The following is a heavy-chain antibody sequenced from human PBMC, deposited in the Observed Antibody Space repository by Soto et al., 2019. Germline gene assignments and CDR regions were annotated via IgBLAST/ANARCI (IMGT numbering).Heavy chain of an antibody. J-gene: IGHJ4*02. CDR3: AKNKQRHGDYVYYFDY. CDR1: GFIFSGYG. Sequence: VQLVESGGGVVQPGRSLRLSCAASGFIFSGYGMHWVRQAPGKGLEWVAVISFDGNYKYYADSVKGRFTISRDNSKNTLYLQMNSPRVEDTAVYYCAKNKQRHGDYVYYFDYWGQGTLVTVSS. CDR2: ISFDGNYK. D-gene: IGHD4-17*01. V-gene: IGHV3-30*18.